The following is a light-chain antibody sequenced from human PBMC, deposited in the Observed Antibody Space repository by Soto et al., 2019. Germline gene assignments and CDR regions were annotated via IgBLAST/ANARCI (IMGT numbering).Light chain of an antibody. Sequence: EIVLTQSPGTLPLSPGERATLSCRASQSVSSSYLAWYQQKPGQAPRLLIYGASSRATGIPDRFSGSGSGTDFTLTISRLEPEDFAGYFCQQYGSSPLLTFGGGTKVEVK. CDR1: QSVSSSY. J-gene: IGKJ4*01. CDR3: QQYGSSPLLT. V-gene: IGKV3-20*01. CDR2: GAS.